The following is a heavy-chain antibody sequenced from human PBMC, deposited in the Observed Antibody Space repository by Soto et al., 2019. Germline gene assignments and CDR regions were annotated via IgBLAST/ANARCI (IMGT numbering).Heavy chain of an antibody. CDR3: AKTGAYYHCFGP. V-gene: IGHV3-23*01. CDR2: ITASGGST. J-gene: IGHJ5*02. Sequence: EVLLLESGGGLVQPGGSLRLSCAVSGFTFSSYAMSWVRQAPGKGLEWVSVITASGGSTYYADSVKGRFTISRDNSENTLYLQVDSLRAEDTAVYDCAKTGAYYHCFGPGGQGTLVTVSS. D-gene: IGHD1-26*01. CDR1: GFTFSSYA.